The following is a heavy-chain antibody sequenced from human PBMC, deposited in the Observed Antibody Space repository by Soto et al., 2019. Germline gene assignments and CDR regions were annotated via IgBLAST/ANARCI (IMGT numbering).Heavy chain of an antibody. V-gene: IGHV4-59*01. CDR3: ARAKLERLFSGYYYHYTDV. CDR2: INYSRST. Sequence: SEILSHTCTVAGGTIIGFYGSCILQPPENGLEWIGYINYSRSTDYNPSFKSRVTISVDTSKNQFSLKLSSVTAADTAVYYCARAKLERLFSGYYYHYTDVWGKGSTVTVS. J-gene: IGHJ6*03. D-gene: IGHD1-1*01. CDR1: GGTIIGFY.